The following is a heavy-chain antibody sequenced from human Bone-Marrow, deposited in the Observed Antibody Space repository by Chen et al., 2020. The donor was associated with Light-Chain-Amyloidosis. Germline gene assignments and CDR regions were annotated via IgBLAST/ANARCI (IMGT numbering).Heavy chain of an antibody. CDR2: IYPDDSDA. V-gene: IGHV5-51*01. J-gene: IGHJ4*02. D-gene: IGHD5-12*01. Sequence: EVQLEQSGPEVKKPGESLKISCKGSGYTFPNYGIGWVRQMPGKGLVWIGVIYPDDSDARYSPSFEGQVTISADKSITPAYLQWRRLKASDTAMYYCARRRDGYNFDYWGQGTLVTVSS. CDR1: GYTFPNYG. CDR3: ARRRDGYNFDY.